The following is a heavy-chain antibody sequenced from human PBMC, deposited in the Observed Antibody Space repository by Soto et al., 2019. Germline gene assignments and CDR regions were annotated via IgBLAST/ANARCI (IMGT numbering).Heavy chain of an antibody. D-gene: IGHD1-26*01. CDR2: IYWDNDK. J-gene: IGHJ4*02. CDR3: AYGGRGRYFGF. Sequence: PGPTLVNPTQTLTLTCTFSGFSLRTSEVGVGWIRQPPGKALEWLALIYWDNDKRYSPSLENRLTITKHTSKNQVVLTRTNIDPVDTAAYFCAYGGRGRYFGFWAQGISVTGSS. CDR1: GFSLRTSEVG. V-gene: IGHV2-5*02.